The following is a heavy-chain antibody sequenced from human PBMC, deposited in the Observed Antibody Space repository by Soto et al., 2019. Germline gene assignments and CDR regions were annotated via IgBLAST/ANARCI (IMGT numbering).Heavy chain of an antibody. J-gene: IGHJ4*02. CDR3: ARDGHNYGSFDY. V-gene: IGHV4-34*01. D-gene: IGHD5-18*01. Sequence: SFSGYYWSWIRQPPGKGLEWIGEINDSGRTNYNPSLKSRVTISVDTSKNQLSLQLSSMTAADTAVYYCARDGHNYGSFDYWGQGALVTVSS. CDR1: SFSGYY. CDR2: INDSGRT.